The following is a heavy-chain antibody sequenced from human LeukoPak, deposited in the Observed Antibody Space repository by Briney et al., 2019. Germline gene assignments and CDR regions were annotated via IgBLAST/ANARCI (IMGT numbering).Heavy chain of an antibody. CDR1: GGSISSYY. D-gene: IGHD6-13*01. J-gene: IGHJ4*02. V-gene: IGHV4-4*07. CDR3: ARDRVAAAADY. CDR2: IYTSGST. Sequence: SETLSLTCTVSGGSISSYYWSWIRQPAGKGLGWIGRIYTSGSTNYNPSLKSRVTMSVDTSKNQFSLKLSSVTAADTAVYYCARDRVAAAADYWGQGTLVTVSS.